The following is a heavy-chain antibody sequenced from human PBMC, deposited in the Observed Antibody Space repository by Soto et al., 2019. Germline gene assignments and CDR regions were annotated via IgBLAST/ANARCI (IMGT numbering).Heavy chain of an antibody. CDR1: GFTFSSYA. Sequence: EVQLLESGGGLVQPGGSLSLSCAASGFTFSSYAMSWVRQDPGKVLEWVSASSGSGGSTYYADSVKGRFTISRDNPKNTLYRQMNSLRAEDTAVYYCAKDPSLYSSSWYFDYWGQGTLVTVSS. V-gene: IGHV3-23*01. D-gene: IGHD6-13*01. CDR3: AKDPSLYSSSWYFDY. CDR2: SSGSGGST. J-gene: IGHJ4*02.